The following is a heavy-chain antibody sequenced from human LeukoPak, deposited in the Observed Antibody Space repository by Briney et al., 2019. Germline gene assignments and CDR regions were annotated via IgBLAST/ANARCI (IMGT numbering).Heavy chain of an antibody. CDR2: IYHSGST. CDR1: DYSISSAYY. CDR3: ARPRYGSGSLDS. Sequence: SETLSLTCAVSDYSISSAYYWGWIRQPPGKGLEWIGSIYHSGSTAYNPSLNSRVTISVDTSKNQFSLRLSSVTAADTAVYYCARPRYGSGSLDSWGQGTLVTVSS. V-gene: IGHV4-38-2*01. J-gene: IGHJ4*02. D-gene: IGHD3-10*01.